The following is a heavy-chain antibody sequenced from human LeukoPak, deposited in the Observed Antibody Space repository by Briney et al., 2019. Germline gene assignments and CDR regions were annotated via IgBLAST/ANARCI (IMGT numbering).Heavy chain of an antibody. CDR3: AREGEVRGVDY. CDR1: GGSISSYY. J-gene: IGHJ4*02. Sequence: PSETLSLTCTVSGGSISSYYWSWIRQPPGKGLEWIGYIYHSGSTYYNPSLKSRVTISVDRSKNQFSLNLSSVTAADTAVYYCAREGEVRGVDYWGQGTLVTVSS. CDR2: IYHSGST. D-gene: IGHD3-10*01. V-gene: IGHV4-59*12.